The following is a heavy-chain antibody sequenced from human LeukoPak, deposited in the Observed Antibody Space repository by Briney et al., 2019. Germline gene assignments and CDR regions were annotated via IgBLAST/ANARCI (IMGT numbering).Heavy chain of an antibody. V-gene: IGHV1-69*01. CDR3: GKGRAQYYYYFYMDV. CDR1: GGTFISYA. Sequence: SVKVSCKASGGTFISYAISWVGQAPGQGGEWMGGIIPIFGRANYAQKFQGRGTITADEYTSTAYMELSSLRSEDPAVYYCGKGRAQYYYYFYMDVWGKGTTVTVSS. CDR2: IIPIFGRA. J-gene: IGHJ6*03. D-gene: IGHD1-26*01.